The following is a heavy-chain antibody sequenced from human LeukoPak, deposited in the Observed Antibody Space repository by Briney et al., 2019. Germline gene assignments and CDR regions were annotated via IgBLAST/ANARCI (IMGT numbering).Heavy chain of an antibody. J-gene: IGHJ4*02. CDR1: GGSISSYY. D-gene: IGHD4-23*01. CDR3: AREKGYGGNLFFDY. Sequence: PSETLSLTCTVSGGSISSYYWSWIRQPPGKGLEWIGYIYYTGSTNYNPSLKSRVTISVDTSKNQFSLKLSSVTAADTAVYYCAREKGYGGNLFFDYWGQGTLVTVSS. CDR2: IYYTGST. V-gene: IGHV4-59*12.